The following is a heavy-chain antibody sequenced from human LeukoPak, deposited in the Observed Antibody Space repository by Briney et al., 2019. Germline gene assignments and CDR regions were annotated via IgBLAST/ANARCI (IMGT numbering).Heavy chain of an antibody. J-gene: IGHJ2*01. CDR1: AFIFSSYS. CDR3: AREELGDYDWYFDL. D-gene: IGHD4-17*01. V-gene: IGHV3-21*01. Sequence: PGGSLRLSCAASAFIFSSYSMNWVRQALGKGLEWVSSISSSSTYIYYADSVKGRFTISRDNAKNSLYLQMNSLRAEDTAVYYCAREELGDYDWYFDLWGRGTLVTVSS. CDR2: ISSSSTYI.